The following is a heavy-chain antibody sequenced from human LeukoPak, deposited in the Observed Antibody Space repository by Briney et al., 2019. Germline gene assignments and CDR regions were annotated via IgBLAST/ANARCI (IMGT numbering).Heavy chain of an antibody. CDR1: GYTFTVYY. J-gene: IGHJ4*02. V-gene: IGHV1-2*06. D-gene: IGHD2-21*02. CDR3: ESDYCGGDCFPDY. Sequence: ASVKVSCKTSGYTFTVYYVHWVRRAPGQGLEWMGRINPNRGETNYAQKFQGRVTITRETSITTAYMELSRLRSDDAAVYYCESDYCGGDCFPDYWGEGTLVSVSS. CDR2: INPNRGET.